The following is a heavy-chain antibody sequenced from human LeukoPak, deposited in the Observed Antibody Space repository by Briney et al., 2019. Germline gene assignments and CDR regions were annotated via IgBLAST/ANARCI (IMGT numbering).Heavy chain of an antibody. J-gene: IGHJ4*02. V-gene: IGHV1-46*01. Sequence: VASVTVSCKASGYTFSTYYMHWVRQAPGQGLEWMGIINPRGGDTNYAQKFQGRVTMTRDTSTSTVCMELSSLRAEDTAVYYCARVRSGDYFGSGSYFGYWGQGTLVSVSS. CDR3: ARVRSGDYFGSGSYFGY. CDR2: INPRGGDT. CDR1: GYTFSTYY. D-gene: IGHD3-10*01.